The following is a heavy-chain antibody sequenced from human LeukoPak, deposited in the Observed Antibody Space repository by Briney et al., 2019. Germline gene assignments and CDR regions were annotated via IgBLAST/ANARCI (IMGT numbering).Heavy chain of an antibody. CDR2: ISSSSSTI. D-gene: IGHD5-12*01. Sequence: GGSLRLSCAASGFTISCYSMNWVRQAPWKGLEWVSYISSSSSTIYYADSVKGRFTISRDNAKNSLYLQMNSLRAEDTAVYYCARDTADRGSDAFDIWGQGTMVTVSS. CDR3: ARDTADRGSDAFDI. V-gene: IGHV3-48*04. CDR1: GFTISCYS. J-gene: IGHJ3*02.